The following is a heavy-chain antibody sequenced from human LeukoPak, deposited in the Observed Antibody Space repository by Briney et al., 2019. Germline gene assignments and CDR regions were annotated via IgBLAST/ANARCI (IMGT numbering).Heavy chain of an antibody. V-gene: IGHV4-34*01. CDR2: INHSGST. CDR3: ARGYCSSWSLIDY. CDR1: GGSFSGYY. D-gene: IGHD6-13*01. J-gene: IGHJ4*02. Sequence: SETLSLTCAVYGGSFSGYYWSWIRQPPGKGLEWIGEINHSGSTNYNPSLKSRVTISVDTSKNQFSLKLSSVTAADTAVYYCARGYCSSWSLIDYWGQGTLVTVSS.